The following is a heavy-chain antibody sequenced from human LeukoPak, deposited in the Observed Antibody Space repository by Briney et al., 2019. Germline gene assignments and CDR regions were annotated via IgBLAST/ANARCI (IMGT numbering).Heavy chain of an antibody. CDR1: GGSISSGSYY. Sequence: SETLSLTCTVSGGSISSGSYYWSWIRQPAGKGLEWIGRIYTSGSTNYNPSLKSRVTISVDTSKNQFSLKLSSVTAADTAVYYCAREAGYDFWSGSSYYFDYWGQGTLVTVSS. J-gene: IGHJ4*02. D-gene: IGHD3-3*01. CDR3: AREAGYDFWSGSSYYFDY. V-gene: IGHV4-61*02. CDR2: IYTSGST.